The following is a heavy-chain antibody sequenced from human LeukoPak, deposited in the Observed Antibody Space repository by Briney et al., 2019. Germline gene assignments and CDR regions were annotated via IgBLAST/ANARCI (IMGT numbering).Heavy chain of an antibody. V-gene: IGHV3-49*03. D-gene: IGHD6-13*01. J-gene: IGHJ4*02. CDR1: GFTFGDYA. CDR2: IRSKAYGGTT. Sequence: GGSLRLSCTASGFTFGDYAMSWFGQAPGKGLEGVGFIRSKAYGGTTEYATSVKGRFTISRDDSKSIAYLQMNSLKTEDTAVYYCTREIAAAGTCDYWGQGTLVTVSS. CDR3: TREIAAAGTCDY.